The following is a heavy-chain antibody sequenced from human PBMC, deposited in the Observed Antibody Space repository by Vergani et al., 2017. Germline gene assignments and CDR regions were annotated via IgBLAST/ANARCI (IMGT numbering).Heavy chain of an antibody. CDR3: ARQVGPRTVTRRRGAFDL. Sequence: EVQLVESGGGLVQPGGSLRLSCAASGFTFSSYEMNWVRQAPGKGLEWVSYISSSGSTIYYADSVKGRFTISRDNAKNSLYLQMNSLRAEDTAVYYCARQVGPRTVTRRRGAFDLWGQGTMVTVSS. CDR2: ISSSGSTI. V-gene: IGHV3-48*03. CDR1: GFTFSSYE. J-gene: IGHJ3*01. D-gene: IGHD4-17*01.